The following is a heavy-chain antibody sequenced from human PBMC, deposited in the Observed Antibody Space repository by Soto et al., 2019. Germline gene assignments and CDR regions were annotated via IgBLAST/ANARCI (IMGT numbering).Heavy chain of an antibody. CDR2: IWHDGSNK. V-gene: IGHV3-33*01. D-gene: IGHD1-26*01. Sequence: QVQLVESGGGVVQPGRSLRLSCAASGFTFSSYGMHWVRQAPGKGLAWVAVIWHDGSNKYYADFVKGRFTISRDNSKNTLYLQMNSLRAEDTAVYYCARAQYSGSYIRMDVWGQGTTVTVSS. J-gene: IGHJ6*02. CDR1: GFTFSSYG. CDR3: ARAQYSGSYIRMDV.